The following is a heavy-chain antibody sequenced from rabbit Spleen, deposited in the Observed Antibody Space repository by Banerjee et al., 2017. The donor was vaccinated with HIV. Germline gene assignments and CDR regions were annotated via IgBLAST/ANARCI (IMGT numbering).Heavy chain of an antibody. Sequence: QSLEESGGDLVKPGASLTLTCTASGFSFSSGYDMCWVRQAPGKGLEWIACIYTGDGRTNYASWAKGRFTISKTSSTTVTLQMTSLTAADTATYFCARGSGVIGWNFNLWGPGTLVTVS. CDR3: ARGSGVIGWNFNL. J-gene: IGHJ4*01. CDR2: IYTGDGRT. V-gene: IGHV1S40*01. D-gene: IGHD1-1*01. CDR1: GFSFSSGYD.